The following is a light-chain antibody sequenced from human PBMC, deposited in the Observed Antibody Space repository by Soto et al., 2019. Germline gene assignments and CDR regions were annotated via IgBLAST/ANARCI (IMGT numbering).Light chain of an antibody. CDR1: QSVSSN. V-gene: IGKV3-15*01. CDR3: QQYSNWPSWT. CDR2: GAS. Sequence: EILMTQSPATLSVSPGERATVSCRAGQSVSSNLAWYQQKPGQAPRLLIYGASTRATGIPARFSGSGSGTEFTLTISSLQSEDFAVYYCQQYSNWPSWTFGQGTKVDIK. J-gene: IGKJ1*01.